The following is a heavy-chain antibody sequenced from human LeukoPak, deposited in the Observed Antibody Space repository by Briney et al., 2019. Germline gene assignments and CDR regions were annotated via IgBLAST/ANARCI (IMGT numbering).Heavy chain of an antibody. J-gene: IGHJ4*02. CDR2: ISSGSRTI. CDR1: GLTFSNYS. CDR3: ARETYSYDSSGYYYPSGFDY. V-gene: IGHV3-48*01. D-gene: IGHD3-22*01. Sequence: GGSLRLSCAASGLTFSNYSMNWVRQAPGKGLEWVSYISSGSRTIYYADSVKGRFTISRDNAKNSLYLQMNSLRAEDTAVYYCARETYSYDSSGYYYPSGFDYWGQGTLVTVSS.